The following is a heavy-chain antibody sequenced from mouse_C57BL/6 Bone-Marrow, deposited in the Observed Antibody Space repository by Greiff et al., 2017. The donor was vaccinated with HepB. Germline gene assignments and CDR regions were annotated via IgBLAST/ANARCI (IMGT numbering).Heavy chain of an antibody. CDR1: GYSITSGYD. Sequence: EVQLVESGPGMVKPSQSLSLTCTVTGYSITSGYDWHWIRHFPGNKLEWMGYISYSGSTNYNPSLKSRISITHDTSKNHFFLKLNSVTTEDTATYCCARDYGSSYGYFDVWGTGTTVTVSS. J-gene: IGHJ1*03. CDR2: ISYSGST. V-gene: IGHV3-1*01. CDR3: ARDYGSSYGYFDV. D-gene: IGHD1-1*01.